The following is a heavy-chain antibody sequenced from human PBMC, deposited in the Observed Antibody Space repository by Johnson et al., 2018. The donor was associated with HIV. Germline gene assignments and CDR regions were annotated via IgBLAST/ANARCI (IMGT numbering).Heavy chain of an antibody. CDR3: ARDQGGNHNAFDI. D-gene: IGHD1-14*01. CDR1: GFTVRSNY. V-gene: IGHV3-30*02. CDR2: IRYDGTNT. Sequence: VQLVESGGGLVQPGGSLRLSCVASGFTVRSNYMSWVRQAPGKGLEWVAFIRYDGTNTYYDDSVRGRFSISRADSENTLYLQMNSLRGEDTAVYYCARDQGGNHNAFDIWGQGTMVTVSS. J-gene: IGHJ3*02.